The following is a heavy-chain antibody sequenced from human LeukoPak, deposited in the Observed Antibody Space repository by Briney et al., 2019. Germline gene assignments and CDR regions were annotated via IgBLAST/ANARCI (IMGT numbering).Heavy chain of an antibody. CDR3: ARSQQLVLGYWFDP. V-gene: IGHV1-8*02. D-gene: IGHD6-13*01. CDR1: GYTFTGYY. Sequence: ASVKVSCKASGYTFTGYYMHWVRQAPGQGLEWMGWMNPNSGNTGYAQKFQGRVTMTRNTSISTAYMELSSLRSEDTAVYYCARSQQLVLGYWFDPWGQGTLVTVSS. CDR2: MNPNSGNT. J-gene: IGHJ5*02.